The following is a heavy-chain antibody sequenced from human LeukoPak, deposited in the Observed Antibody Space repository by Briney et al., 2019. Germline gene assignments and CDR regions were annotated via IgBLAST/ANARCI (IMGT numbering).Heavy chain of an antibody. J-gene: IGHJ4*02. D-gene: IGHD3-22*01. Sequence: GASVKVSCKPSGYTFTTYGITWVRQAPGQGLEWMGWISVYNGNTNYAEKFQGRVTMTTDTSTSTAYMELRSLRSDDTAVYYCAREGDYYDTSGYYDYWGQGTLVTVSS. V-gene: IGHV1-18*01. CDR3: AREGDYYDTSGYYDY. CDR2: ISVYNGNT. CDR1: GYTFTTYG.